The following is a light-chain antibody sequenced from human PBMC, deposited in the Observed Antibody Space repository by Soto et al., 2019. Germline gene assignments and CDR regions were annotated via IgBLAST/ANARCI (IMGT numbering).Light chain of an antibody. CDR1: QSVSSY. CDR2: DAS. Sequence: EIVLTQSPATLSLSPGERATLSCRASQSVSSYLAWYQQKPGQAPRLLIYDASNRATGIPARFSGSGSGTDFTLTISSLEPEDFAVYYCQQRSNWPPGFGQGTKGEIK. CDR3: QQRSNWPPG. V-gene: IGKV3-11*01. J-gene: IGKJ1*01.